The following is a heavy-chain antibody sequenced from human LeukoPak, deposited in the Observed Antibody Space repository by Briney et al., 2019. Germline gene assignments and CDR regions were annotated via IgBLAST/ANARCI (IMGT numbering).Heavy chain of an antibody. CDR2: IWYDGSNK. Sequence: GGSLRLSCAASGFTFSSYGMHWVRQAPGKGLEWVAVIWYDGSNKYYADSVKGRFTISRDNSKNTLYLQMNSLRAEDTAVYYCASGGDYVCGSYRSQASVFDYWGQGTLVAVSS. CDR1: GFTFSSYG. D-gene: IGHD3-16*02. V-gene: IGHV3-33*01. J-gene: IGHJ4*02. CDR3: ASGGDYVCGSYRSQASVFDY.